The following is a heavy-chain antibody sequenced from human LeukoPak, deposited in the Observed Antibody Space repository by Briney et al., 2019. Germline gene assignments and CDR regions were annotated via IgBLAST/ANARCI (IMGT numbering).Heavy chain of an antibody. V-gene: IGHV3-11*04. J-gene: IGHJ4*02. D-gene: IGHD3-3*01. Sequence: GGSLRLSCAASGFTFSDYYMSWIRQAPGKGLQWVSYISSSGSTIYYADSVKGRFTISRDNAKNSLYLQMNSLRAEDTAEYYCARGRFLEWLGPDYWGQGTLVTVSS. CDR1: GFTFSDYY. CDR3: ARGRFLEWLGPDY. CDR2: ISSSGSTI.